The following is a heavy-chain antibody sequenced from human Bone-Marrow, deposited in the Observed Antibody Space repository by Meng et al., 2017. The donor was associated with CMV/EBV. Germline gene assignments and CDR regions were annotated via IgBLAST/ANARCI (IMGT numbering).Heavy chain of an antibody. Sequence: GGSLKISCAASGFTFSSYAMHWVRQAPGKGLEWVAVISYDGSNKYYADSVKGRFTISRDNSKNTLYLQMNSLRAEDTAVYYCARGGSSGSFFFDYWGQGTLVTGSS. J-gene: IGHJ4*02. CDR1: GFTFSSYA. CDR3: ARGGSSGSFFFDY. CDR2: ISYDGSNK. V-gene: IGHV3-30*04. D-gene: IGHD1-26*01.